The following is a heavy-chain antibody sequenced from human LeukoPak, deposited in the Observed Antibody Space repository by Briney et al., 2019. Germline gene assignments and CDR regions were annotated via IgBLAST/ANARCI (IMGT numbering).Heavy chain of an antibody. CDR1: GFTFSSYG. CDR2: ISGSGGST. CDR3: AKGIGGVIVKSLLHSAFDI. D-gene: IGHD3-16*02. Sequence: GGSLRLSCAASGFTFSSYGMSWVRQAPGKGLEWVSAISGSGGSTYHADSVKGRFTISRDNSRNTLYLQMNSLRGEDTAVYYCAKGIGGVIVKSLLHSAFDIWGQGTMVTVSS. J-gene: IGHJ3*02. V-gene: IGHV3-23*01.